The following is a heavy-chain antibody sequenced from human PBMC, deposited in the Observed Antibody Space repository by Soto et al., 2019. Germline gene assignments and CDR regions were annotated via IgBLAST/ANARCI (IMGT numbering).Heavy chain of an antibody. V-gene: IGHV3-66*01. J-gene: IGHJ4*02. CDR1: GFTVSSNY. D-gene: IGHD4-17*01. CDR2: IYSGGST. CDR3: ARDHNGDSYFDY. Sequence: EVQLVESGGGLVQPGGSLRLSCAASGFTVSSNYMSWVRQAPGKGLEWVSVIYSGGSTNYADSVKGRFTISRDNSKNTLYLQMNSLRAEDTAVYYCARDHNGDSYFDYWGQGTLVTVSS.